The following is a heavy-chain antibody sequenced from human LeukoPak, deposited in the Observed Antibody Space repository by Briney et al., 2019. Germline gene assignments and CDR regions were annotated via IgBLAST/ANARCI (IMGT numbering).Heavy chain of an antibody. CDR1: GFTFSSYG. J-gene: IGHJ3*02. CDR3: AKVLLVVVVAPDAFDI. V-gene: IGHV3-30*18. D-gene: IGHD2-15*01. CDR2: ISYDGSNK. Sequence: GGSLRLSCAASGFTFSSYGMHWVRQAPGKGLEWVAIISYDGSNKYYTDSVKGRFTISRDNSKNTLYLQMNSLRAEDTAVYYCAKVLLVVVVAPDAFDIWGQGTMVTVSS.